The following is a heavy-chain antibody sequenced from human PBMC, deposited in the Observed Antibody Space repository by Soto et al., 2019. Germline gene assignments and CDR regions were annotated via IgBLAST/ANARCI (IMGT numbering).Heavy chain of an antibody. CDR2: IKPDGSEK. CDR1: GFTXSNYC. CDR3: AKGRSYYYYYGVDV. J-gene: IGHJ6*02. V-gene: IGHV3-7*05. Sequence: GGSLRLSCAASGFTXSNYCISCVRQVPGKGLEWVANIKPDGSEKWYVDSVKGRFTISRDNVKKSLYLQMNSLRAEDTALYYCAKGRSYYYYYGVDVWGQGTTVTVSS.